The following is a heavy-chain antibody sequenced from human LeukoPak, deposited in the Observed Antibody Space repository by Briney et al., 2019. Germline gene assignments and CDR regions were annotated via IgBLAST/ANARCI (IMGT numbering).Heavy chain of an antibody. D-gene: IGHD3/OR15-3a*01. J-gene: IGHJ4*02. CDR2: INHRGST. CDR1: GGSFSGYY. V-gene: IGHV4-34*01. Sequence: TPSETLSLTCAVYGGSFSGYYWNWIRQPPGKGLEWIGEINHRGSTTYNPSLKSRVTISLDTSKNQFSLKLSSVTAADTAVYYCARVGLDWGSIDYWGQGTLVTVSS. CDR3: ARVGLDWGSIDY.